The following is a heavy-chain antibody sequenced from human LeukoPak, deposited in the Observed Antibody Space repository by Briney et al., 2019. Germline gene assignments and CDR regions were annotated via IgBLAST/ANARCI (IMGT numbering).Heavy chain of an antibody. Sequence: GALRLSCAASGFTFSYYSMHRVRQAPGQGLEWVAVISYDGSNKYYADSVKGRFTISRDNSKNTLYLQMNSLRAEDTAVYYCARDSQQLVDYWGQGTLVTVSS. J-gene: IGHJ4*02. D-gene: IGHD6-13*01. CDR1: GFTFSYYS. CDR2: ISYDGSNK. CDR3: ARDSQQLVDY. V-gene: IGHV3-30-3*01.